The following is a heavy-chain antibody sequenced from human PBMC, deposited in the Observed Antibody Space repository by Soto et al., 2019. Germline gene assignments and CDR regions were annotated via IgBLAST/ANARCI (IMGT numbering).Heavy chain of an antibody. V-gene: IGHV4-30-2*01. J-gene: IGHJ5*02. Sequence: TQSHTWTDADRSISRGGSSWSWIQQPPGKGLEWIGYIYHSGSTYYNPSLKSRVTISVDRSKNQFSLKLSSVTAADTAVYYCAIGTSGYYSGWFDPWGQGTLVTGSS. CDR3: AIGTSGYYSGWFDP. CDR2: IYHSGST. CDR1: DRSISRGGSS. D-gene: IGHD3-22*01.